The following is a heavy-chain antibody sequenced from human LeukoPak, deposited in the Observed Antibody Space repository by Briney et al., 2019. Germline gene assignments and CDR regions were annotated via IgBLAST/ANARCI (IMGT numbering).Heavy chain of an antibody. J-gene: IGHJ4*02. CDR1: GFTFSDYY. CDR3: VRILGGSPYYFDY. V-gene: IGHV3-11*01. D-gene: IGHD1-26*01. CDR2: ISSSGSTI. Sequence: GGSLRLSCAASGFTFSDYYMSWIRQAPGKGLEWVSCISSSGSTIYYADSVKGRFTISRDNAKNSLYLQMNSLRAEDTAVYYCVRILGGSPYYFDYWGQGTLVTVSS.